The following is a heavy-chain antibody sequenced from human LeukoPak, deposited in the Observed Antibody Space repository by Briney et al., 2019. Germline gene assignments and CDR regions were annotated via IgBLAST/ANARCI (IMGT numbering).Heavy chain of an antibody. J-gene: IGHJ3*02. CDR2: ISSSSSYI. Sequence: GGSLRLSCAAPGFTFSSYSMNWVRQAPGKGLEWVSSISSSSSYIYYADSVKGRFTISRDNAKNSLYLQMNSLRAEDTAVYYCARAKLGQANAFDIWGQGTMVTVSS. CDR1: GFTFSSYS. CDR3: ARAKLGQANAFDI. D-gene: IGHD7-27*01. V-gene: IGHV3-21*01.